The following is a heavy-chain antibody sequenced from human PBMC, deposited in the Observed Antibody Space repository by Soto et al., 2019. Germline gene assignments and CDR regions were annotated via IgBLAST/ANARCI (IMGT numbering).Heavy chain of an antibody. J-gene: IGHJ4*02. D-gene: IGHD1-1*01. CDR3: ARTPRGSWNPEGFDY. CDR2: IYHSGST. V-gene: IGHV4-4*02. CDR1: GGSISSSNW. Sequence: SETLSLTCAVSGGSISSSNWWSWVRQPPGKGLEWIGEIYHSGSTNYNPSLKSRVTISVDKSKNQFSLKLSSVTAADTAVYYCARTPRGSWNPEGFDYWGQGTLVTVSS.